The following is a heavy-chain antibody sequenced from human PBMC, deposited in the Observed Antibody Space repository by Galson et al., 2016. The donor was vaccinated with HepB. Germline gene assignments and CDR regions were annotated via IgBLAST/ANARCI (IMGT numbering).Heavy chain of an antibody. CDR3: ATGEKTSGSYYAPFDD. D-gene: IGHD3-10*01. CDR1: GYTLTELS. J-gene: IGHJ4*02. CDR2: FTPEHGDT. Sequence: SVKVSCKVFGYTLTELSTHWVRQAPGKGLEWMGGFTPEHGDTIYAQKFQGRVTMTEDPSTDTAYMELSRLGSEDTAVYYCATGEKTSGSYYAPFDDWGQGTLVTVSS. V-gene: IGHV1-24*01.